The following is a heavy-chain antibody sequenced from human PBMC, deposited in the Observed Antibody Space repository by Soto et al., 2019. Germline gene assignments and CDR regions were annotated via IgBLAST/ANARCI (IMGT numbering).Heavy chain of an antibody. CDR3: AGGQSYFDY. V-gene: IGHV3-30*03. CDR2: ISYDGSNK. CDR1: GFPFSSYG. D-gene: IGHD2-15*01. J-gene: IGHJ4*02. Sequence: GGSLRLSCAASGFPFSSYGMHWVRQAPGKGLEWVAHISYDGSNKHYTDSVKGRFTISRDNSKNMLYLQMSSLRAEDTAVYYCAGGQSYFDYCGQGTRVTVSS.